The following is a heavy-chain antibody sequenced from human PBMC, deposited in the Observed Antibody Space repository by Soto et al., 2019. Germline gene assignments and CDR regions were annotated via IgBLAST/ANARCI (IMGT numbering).Heavy chain of an antibody. Sequence: SETLSLTCSVSGGSISRYYWSWIRQVPGRGLEWIGNIFSSGTTNYNPSLKSRVTISVDTSKNQVSLKLNAVTAADTAVYYCAREYYDFWSDNWSYYGMDVWGHRTTVTVSS. CDR1: GGSISRYY. V-gene: IGHV4-59*01. CDR2: IFSSGTT. CDR3: AREYYDFWSDNWSYYGMDV. D-gene: IGHD3-3*01. J-gene: IGHJ6*02.